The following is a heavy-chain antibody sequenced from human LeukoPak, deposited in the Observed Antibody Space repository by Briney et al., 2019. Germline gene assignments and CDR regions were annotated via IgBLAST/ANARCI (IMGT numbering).Heavy chain of an antibody. J-gene: IGHJ3*02. Sequence: GASVKVSCKASGYTFTGYYLHWVRRAPGQGLEWMGRINPNSGGTNYAQKFQGRVTMTGDTSISTAYMELSRLRSDDTAVYFCARAHCSSTTCLNAFDIWGQGTMVTVSS. V-gene: IGHV1-2*06. CDR2: INPNSGGT. D-gene: IGHD2-2*01. CDR3: ARAHCSSTTCLNAFDI. CDR1: GYTFTGYY.